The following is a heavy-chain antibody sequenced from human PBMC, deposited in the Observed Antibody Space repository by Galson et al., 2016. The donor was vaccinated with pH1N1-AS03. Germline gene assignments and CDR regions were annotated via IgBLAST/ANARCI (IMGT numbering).Heavy chain of an antibody. CDR2: INAGNGNT. Sequence: SVKVSCKASGYTFSSYGISWVRQAPGQGLEWMGWINAGNGNTKYSQKFQDRVTITRDTSASTAYMELSSLSSEDTDVYYCARGGGGTDFWSNYYPGEMDVWGQGTTVTVSS. D-gene: IGHD3-3*01. CDR1: GYTFSSYG. J-gene: IGHJ6*02. V-gene: IGHV1-18*04. CDR3: ARGGGGTDFWSNYYPGEMDV.